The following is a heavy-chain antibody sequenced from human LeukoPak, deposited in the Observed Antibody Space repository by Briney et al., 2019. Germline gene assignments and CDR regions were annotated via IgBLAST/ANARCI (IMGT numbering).Heavy chain of an antibody. CDR2: IYQSGST. CDR3: ARIFGSGNENYFYYMDV. CDR1: GYSISSGYY. Sequence: SETLSLTCAVSGYSISSGYYWGWIRQPPGKGLEWIGIIYQSGSTFYNPSLKTRVPVSVDTSKNQFSLTLSSVTAADTAVYYCARIFGSGNENYFYYMDVWGKGTTVTVSS. V-gene: IGHV4-38-2*01. D-gene: IGHD3-10*01. J-gene: IGHJ6*03.